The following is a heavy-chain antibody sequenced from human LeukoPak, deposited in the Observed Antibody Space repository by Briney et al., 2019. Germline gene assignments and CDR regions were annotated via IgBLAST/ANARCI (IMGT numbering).Heavy chain of an antibody. CDR3: AFRLGYSYGHYFDY. CDR1: GFIGSSYA. Sequence: GGSLRLSCAASGFIGSSYAMSWVRQATGKGLEWDSAISGSGGSTYYADSVKGRFTISRDNSKNTLYLQMNSLRAEDTAVYYCAFRLGYSYGHYFDYWGQGTLVTVSS. D-gene: IGHD5-18*01. CDR2: ISGSGGST. V-gene: IGHV3-23*01. J-gene: IGHJ4*02.